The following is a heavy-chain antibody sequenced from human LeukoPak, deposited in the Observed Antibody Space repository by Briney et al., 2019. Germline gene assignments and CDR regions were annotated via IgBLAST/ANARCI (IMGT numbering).Heavy chain of an antibody. D-gene: IGHD2-2*01. V-gene: IGHV4-4*07. J-gene: IGHJ4*02. CDR1: GGSISSYY. CDR2: IYTSGST. Sequence: SETLSLTCTVSGGSISSYYWSWIRQPAGKGLEWIGRIYTSGSTNYNPSLKSRVTLPVDTSKNQFSLKLSSVTAADTAVYYCARDNTAVVPAALDYFDYWGQGTLVTVSS. CDR3: ARDNTAVVPAALDYFDY.